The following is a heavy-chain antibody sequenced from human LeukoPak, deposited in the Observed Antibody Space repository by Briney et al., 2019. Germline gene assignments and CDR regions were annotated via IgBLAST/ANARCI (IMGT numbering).Heavy chain of an antibody. CDR1: GFTFSSYA. V-gene: IGHV3-30*14. Sequence: GGSLRLSCAASGFTFSSYAMHWVRQAPGKGLEWVAVISYDGSNKYYADSVKGRFTISRDNSKNTLYLQMNSLRAEDTAVYYCARLPGPSDTSGYLDYWGQGTLVTVSS. CDR2: ISYDGSNK. CDR3: ARLPGPSDTSGYLDY. D-gene: IGHD3-22*01. J-gene: IGHJ4*02.